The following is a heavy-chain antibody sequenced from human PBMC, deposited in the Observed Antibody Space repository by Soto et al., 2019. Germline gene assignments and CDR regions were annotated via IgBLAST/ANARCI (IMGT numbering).Heavy chain of an antibody. CDR2: ISSSSSYI. Sequence: GGSLRLSCAASGFTFSSYSMNWVRQAPGKGLEWVSSISSSSSYIYYADSVKGRFTISRDNAKNSLYLQMNSLRAEDTAVYYCARQTPLEGFAFDIWGQGTMVTVSS. V-gene: IGHV3-21*01. J-gene: IGHJ3*02. CDR3: ARQTPLEGFAFDI. CDR1: GFTFSSYS.